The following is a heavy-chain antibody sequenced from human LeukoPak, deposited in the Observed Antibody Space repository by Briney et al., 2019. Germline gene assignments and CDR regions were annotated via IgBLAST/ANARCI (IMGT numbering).Heavy chain of an antibody. CDR1: GYTFTGYY. V-gene: IGHV1-2*02. Sequence: GASVKVSCKASGYTFTGYYTHWVRQAPGQGLEWMGWINPNSGGTNYAQKFQGRVTMTRDTSISTAYMELSRLRSDDTAVYYCARLKEVGATTKFDYWGQGTLVTVSS. CDR3: ARLKEVGATTKFDY. J-gene: IGHJ4*02. CDR2: INPNSGGT. D-gene: IGHD1-26*01.